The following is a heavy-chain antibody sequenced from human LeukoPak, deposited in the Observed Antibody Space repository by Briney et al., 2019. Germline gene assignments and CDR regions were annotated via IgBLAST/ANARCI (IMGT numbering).Heavy chain of an antibody. J-gene: IGHJ4*02. V-gene: IGHV5-51*01. CDR2: IYPGDSAT. Sequence: GDSLKISCRGSGYSFTAYWVAWVRQMPGKSLEWMATIYPGDSATTYSPSFQGQVTISADKSITTAYLQWSSLKASDTAMYYCARPAAGLGGFDYWGQGTLVTVSS. CDR3: ARPAAGLGGFDY. D-gene: IGHD3-16*01. CDR1: GYSFTAYW.